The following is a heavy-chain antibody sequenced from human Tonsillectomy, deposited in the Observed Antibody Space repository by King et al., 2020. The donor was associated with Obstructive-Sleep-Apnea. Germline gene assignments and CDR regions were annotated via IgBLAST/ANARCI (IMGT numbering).Heavy chain of an antibody. CDR2: IFSNDEK. J-gene: IGHJ3*02. Sequence: VTLKESGPVLVKPTETLTLTCTVSGFSLSNARMGVRWIRQPPGKALEWLAHIFSNDEKSYSTSLKSRLTISKDTSKSQVVLTMTNMDPVDTATYYCARRVKGVVVTYDAFDIWGQGTMVTVSS. D-gene: IGHD3-22*01. CDR3: ARRVKGVVVTYDAFDI. CDR1: GFSLSNARMG. V-gene: IGHV2-26*01.